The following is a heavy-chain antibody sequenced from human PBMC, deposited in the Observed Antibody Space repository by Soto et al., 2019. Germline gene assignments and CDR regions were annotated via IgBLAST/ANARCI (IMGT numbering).Heavy chain of an antibody. J-gene: IGHJ5*02. V-gene: IGHV3-23*01. Sequence: GGSLRLFCAASGFTLSSYSMSWVRQAPGKGLEWVSVISGSGGSTYYADYLKGRFTISRDNSKNTLYLHMNNLRTEDTAVYYCAKGLPERRSAYYRYNWFDPWGQGTLVTVSS. CDR3: AKGLPERRSAYYRYNWFDP. CDR1: GFTLSSYS. CDR2: ISGSGGST. D-gene: IGHD3-3*01.